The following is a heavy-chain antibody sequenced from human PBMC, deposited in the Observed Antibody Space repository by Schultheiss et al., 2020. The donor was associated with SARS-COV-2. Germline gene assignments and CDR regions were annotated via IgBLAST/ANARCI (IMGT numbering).Heavy chain of an antibody. V-gene: IGHV4-34*01. Sequence: SQTLSLTCAVYGGSFRSYYWNWIRQPPGKGLEWIGEINHSGSTNYNPSLKSRVTISVDTSKNQFSLKLSSMTAADTAVYYCARKVRTIAARPRPFDYWGQGTLVTVSS. D-gene: IGHD6-6*01. J-gene: IGHJ4*02. CDR2: INHSGST. CDR1: GGSFRSYY. CDR3: ARKVRTIAARPRPFDY.